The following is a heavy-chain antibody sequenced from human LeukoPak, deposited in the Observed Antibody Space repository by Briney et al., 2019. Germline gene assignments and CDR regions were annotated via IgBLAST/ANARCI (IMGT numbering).Heavy chain of an antibody. V-gene: IGHV3-30*18. CDR2: ISYDGSNK. CDR3: AKDRGSYSPFDY. D-gene: IGHD1-26*01. CDR1: GFTFSSYG. J-gene: IGHJ4*02. Sequence: PGRSLRLSCAASGFTFSSYGMHWVRQAPGKGLEWVAVISYDGSNKYYADSVKGRFTISRDNSKNTLYLQMNSLRAEDTAVYYCAKDRGSYSPFDYWGQGTLVTVSS.